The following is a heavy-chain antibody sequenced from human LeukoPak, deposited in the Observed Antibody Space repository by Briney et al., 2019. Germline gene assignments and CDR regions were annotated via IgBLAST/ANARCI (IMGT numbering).Heavy chain of an antibody. Sequence: GGSLRLSCAASGFTFSSYAMHWVRQAPGKGLEWVAVISYDGSNKYYADSVKGRFTISRDNSKNTLYLQMNSLRAEDTAVYYCARAVLVDILTANIGGSWFDPWGQGTLVTVSS. D-gene: IGHD3-9*01. CDR1: GFTFSSYA. CDR2: ISYDGSNK. CDR3: ARAVLVDILTANIGGSWFDP. J-gene: IGHJ5*02. V-gene: IGHV3-30-3*01.